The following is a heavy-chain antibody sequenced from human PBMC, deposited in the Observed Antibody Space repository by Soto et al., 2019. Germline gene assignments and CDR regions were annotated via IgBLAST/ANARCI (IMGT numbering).Heavy chain of an antibody. CDR3: ARHPPYSAFDY. V-gene: IGHV4-30-2*01. Sequence: PSXTLSLTCAVSGGSISSGGYSWSWIRQPPGKGLEWIGYIYYSGSTYYNPSLKSRVTISVDRSKNQFSLKLSSVTAADTAVYYCARHPPYSAFDYWGQGTLVTVSS. D-gene: IGHD3-16*01. CDR2: IYYSGST. J-gene: IGHJ4*02. CDR1: GGSISSGGYS.